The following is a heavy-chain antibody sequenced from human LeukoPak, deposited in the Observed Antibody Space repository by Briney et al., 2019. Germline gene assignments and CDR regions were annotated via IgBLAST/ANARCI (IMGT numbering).Heavy chain of an antibody. CDR3: AKDRDIVVVVAATPCYFDY. V-gene: IGHV3-23*01. D-gene: IGHD2-15*01. J-gene: IGHJ4*02. CDR1: GFTFSSYA. Sequence: GGSLRLSCAASGFTFSSYAMSWVRQAPGKGLEWVSGIGGRGDSTYYSDSVKGRFTISRDNSKNTLYLQMNSLRAEDSAVYYCAKDRDIVVVVAATPCYFDYWGQGTLVTVSS. CDR2: IGGRGDST.